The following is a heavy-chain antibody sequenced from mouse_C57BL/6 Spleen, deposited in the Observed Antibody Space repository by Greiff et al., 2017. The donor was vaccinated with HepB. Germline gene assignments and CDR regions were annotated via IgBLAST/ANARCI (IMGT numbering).Heavy chain of an antibody. V-gene: IGHV5-9*01. CDR1: GFTFSSYT. Sequence: EVHLVESGGGLVKPGGSLKLSCAASGFTFSSYTMSWVRQTPEKRLEWVATISGGGGNTYYPDSVKGRFTISRDNAKNTLYLQMSSLRSEDTALYYCARQGGNYGYFDVWGTGTRSPSPQ. D-gene: IGHD2-1*01. J-gene: IGHJ1*03. CDR2: ISGGGGNT. CDR3: ARQGGNYGYFDV.